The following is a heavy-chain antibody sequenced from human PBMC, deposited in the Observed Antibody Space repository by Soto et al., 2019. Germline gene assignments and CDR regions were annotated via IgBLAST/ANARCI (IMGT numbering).Heavy chain of an antibody. V-gene: IGHV3-30*18. Sequence: VQLVESGGGVVQPGRSLRLSCAASGFTFSSYGMHWVRQAPGKGLEWVAVISYDGSNKYYADSVKGRFTISRDNSNNTLYLQMNSLRAEDTAVYYCAKDKVDIVATILNYFDYWGQGTLVTVSS. CDR2: ISYDGSNK. D-gene: IGHD5-12*01. CDR3: AKDKVDIVATILNYFDY. J-gene: IGHJ4*02. CDR1: GFTFSSYG.